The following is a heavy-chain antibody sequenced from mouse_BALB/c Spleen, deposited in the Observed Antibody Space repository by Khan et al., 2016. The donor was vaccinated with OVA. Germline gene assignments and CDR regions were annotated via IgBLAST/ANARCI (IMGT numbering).Heavy chain of an antibody. CDR1: GFSLTSYG. CDR3: AKDRGYYAVDY. Sequence: VQLQESGPGLVAPSQSLSITCTVSGFSLTSYGVSRVRQPPGKGLEWLGVIWGDGNTNFHSALRSRLSISKDNSKSQVFLKLNSLQTDDTATYYCAKDRGYYAVDYWGQGTSVTVSS. V-gene: IGHV2-3*01. CDR2: IWGDGNT. J-gene: IGHJ4*01.